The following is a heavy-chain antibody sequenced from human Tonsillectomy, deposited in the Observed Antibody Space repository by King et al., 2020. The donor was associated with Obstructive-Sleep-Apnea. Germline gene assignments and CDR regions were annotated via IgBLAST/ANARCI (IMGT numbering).Heavy chain of an antibody. CDR1: GGSISSSHW. D-gene: IGHD6-13*01. Sequence: PLQESGPGLVKPSGTLSLTCAVSGGSISSSHWWNWVRQPPGKGLEWIGEIYHSGGTKYNPSLKSRVTISVDKSNNQFSLKLSSVTAADTAVYYCARDSYSSSWFDSWGQGTLVTVSS. V-gene: IGHV4-4*02. CDR3: ARDSYSSSWFDS. J-gene: IGHJ5*01. CDR2: IYHSGGT.